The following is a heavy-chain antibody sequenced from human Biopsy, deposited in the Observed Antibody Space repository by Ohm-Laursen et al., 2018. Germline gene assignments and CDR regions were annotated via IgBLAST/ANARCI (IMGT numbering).Heavy chain of an antibody. V-gene: IGHV3-7*01. CDR2: INRDGNEK. CDR3: ARVDRSSLWNGLDYFYGLDV. D-gene: IGHD3-3*01. Sequence: GSLRLSCTASGSAFSSSWMTWVRQAPGKGLEWVANINRDGNEKFYVDSVKGRFTISRDNAKTSLFLQMNSLRPEDTAVYYCARVDRSSLWNGLDYFYGLDVWGQGTTVTVSS. CDR1: GSAFSSSW. J-gene: IGHJ6*02.